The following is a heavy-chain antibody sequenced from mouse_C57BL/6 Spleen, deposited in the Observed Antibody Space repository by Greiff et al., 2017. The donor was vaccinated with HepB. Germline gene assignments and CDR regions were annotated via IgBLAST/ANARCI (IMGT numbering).Heavy chain of an antibody. CDR3: TGLGWLPGGDY. CDR1: GFTFSNYW. D-gene: IGHD2-3*01. V-gene: IGHV6-3*01. Sequence: EVMLVESGGGLVQPGGSMKLSCVASGFTFSNYWMNWVRQSPEKGLEWVAQIRLKSDNYATHHAESVKGRFTISRDDSKSSVYLQMNNLRAEDTGIYYGTGLGWLPGGDYWGQGTTLTVSS. CDR2: IRLKSDNYAT. J-gene: IGHJ2*01.